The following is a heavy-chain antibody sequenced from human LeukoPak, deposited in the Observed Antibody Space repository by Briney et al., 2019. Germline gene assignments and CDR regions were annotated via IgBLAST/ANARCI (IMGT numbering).Heavy chain of an antibody. D-gene: IGHD5-24*01. J-gene: IGHJ4*02. Sequence: GGSLRLSCAASGFTFSSSAMSWVRQAPGKGLEWVSSISGSGGSTYYADSVKGRFTISRDNSKNTLFLQMNSLRAEDTAVYYCAKDGGGWLQLSFDYWGQGTLVTVSS. CDR3: AKDGGGWLQLSFDY. V-gene: IGHV3-23*01. CDR2: ISGSGGST. CDR1: GFTFSSSA.